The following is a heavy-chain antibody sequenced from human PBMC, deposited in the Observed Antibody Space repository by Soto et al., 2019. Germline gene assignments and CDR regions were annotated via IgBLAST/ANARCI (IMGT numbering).Heavy chain of an antibody. CDR3: ARRSYDYYYYMDV. CDR1: GGSISSYY. CDR2: IYYSGST. D-gene: IGHD3-16*01. J-gene: IGHJ6*03. Sequence: SETLSLTCPVSGGSISSYYWSWIRQPPGKGLEWIGYIYYSGSTNYNPSLKSRVTISVDTSKNQFSLKLSSVTAADTAVYYCARRSYDYYYYMDVWGKGTTVTVSS. V-gene: IGHV4-59*01.